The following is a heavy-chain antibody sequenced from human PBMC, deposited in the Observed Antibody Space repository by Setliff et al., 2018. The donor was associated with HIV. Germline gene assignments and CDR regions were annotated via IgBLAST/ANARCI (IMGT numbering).Heavy chain of an antibody. CDR2: IYYSGTT. V-gene: IGHV4-59*08. Sequence: PSETLSLTCTVSGGSISSYYWSWIRQPPGKGLEWIGYIYYSGTTNYNPSLKSRVTISIATSKNQFSLKLSSVTAADTAVYYCARAAYSGTYVWEPATDLWGRGTLVTVSS. CDR3: ARAAYSGTYVWEPATDL. D-gene: IGHD1-26*01. CDR1: GGSISSYY. J-gene: IGHJ2*01.